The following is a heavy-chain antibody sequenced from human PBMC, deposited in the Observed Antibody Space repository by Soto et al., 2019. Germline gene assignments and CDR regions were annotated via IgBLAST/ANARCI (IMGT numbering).Heavy chain of an antibody. CDR1: GFTVSSNY. CDR2: IYSGGST. J-gene: IGHJ4*02. D-gene: IGHD3-22*01. Sequence: GGSLRLSCAASGFTVSSNYMSWVRQAPGKGLEWVSVIYSGGSTYYADSVKGRFTISRDNSKNTPYLQMNSLRAEDTAVYYCAGDSSGYYWNYWGQGTLVTVSS. CDR3: AGDSSGYYWNY. V-gene: IGHV3-53*01.